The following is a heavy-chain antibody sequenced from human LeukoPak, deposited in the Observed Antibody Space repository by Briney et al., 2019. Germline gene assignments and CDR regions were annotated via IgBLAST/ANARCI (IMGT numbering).Heavy chain of an antibody. Sequence: GGSLRLSCAASGFTFSTFAMNWVRQAPGKGLEWVSAISGSGGSTYYADSVKGRFTISRDNAKNSLYLQMNSLRAEDTAVYYCARGDWFDPWGQGTLVTVSS. J-gene: IGHJ5*02. CDR2: ISGSGGST. CDR1: GFTFSTFA. CDR3: ARGDWFDP. V-gene: IGHV3-23*01.